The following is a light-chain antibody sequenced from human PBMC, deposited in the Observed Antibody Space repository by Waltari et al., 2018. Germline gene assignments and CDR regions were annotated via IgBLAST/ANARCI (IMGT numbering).Light chain of an antibody. CDR1: SSDVGGYNF. V-gene: IGLV2-14*03. J-gene: IGLJ1*01. CDR2: DVS. CDR3: SSFRSGTTYV. Sequence: QSALTQPASVSGSPGQSITFSCTGTSSDVGGYNFVSWYQQHPGKAPKLMIYDVSNRPAGISNRFPGPKSGTPASLTISGLQAEDEADYYCSSFRSGTTYVFGTGTKVTVL.